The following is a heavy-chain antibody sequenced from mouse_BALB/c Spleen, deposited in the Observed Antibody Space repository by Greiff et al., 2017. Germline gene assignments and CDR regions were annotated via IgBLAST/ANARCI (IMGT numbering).Heavy chain of an antibody. CDR2: FHPYNDDT. CDR1: GYTFTTYP. V-gene: IGHV1-47*01. J-gene: IGHJ1*01. D-gene: IGHD2-4*01. CDR3: ARGGYYDYDWYFDV. Sequence: VKLMESGAELVKPGASVKMSCKAFGYTFTTYPIEWMTQNHGKSLEWIGNFHPYNDDTKYNEKFKGKAKLTVEQSSSTVYLELSRLTSDDSAVYYCARGGYYDYDWYFDVWGAGTTVTVSS.